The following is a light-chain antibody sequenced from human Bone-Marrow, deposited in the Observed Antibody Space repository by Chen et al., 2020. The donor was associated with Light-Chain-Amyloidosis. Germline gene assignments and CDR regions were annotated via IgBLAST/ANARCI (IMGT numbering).Light chain of an antibody. CDR1: QDVSNW. CDR3: QQANTFPLT. Sequence: DIELTQSPSSVSASVGDRVTITCRASQDVSNWLAWYQLKPGRAPKLLIYAASTLGSGVPSRFSGSGAGTYFTLTITSLQPEDFASYFCQQANTFPLTFGGGTRVEI. V-gene: IGKV1-12*01. J-gene: IGKJ4*01. CDR2: AAS.